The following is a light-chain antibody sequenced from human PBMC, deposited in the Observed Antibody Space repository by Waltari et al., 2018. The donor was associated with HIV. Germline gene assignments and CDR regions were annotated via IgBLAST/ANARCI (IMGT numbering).Light chain of an antibody. J-gene: IGLJ2*01. CDR1: NMGSNR. V-gene: IGLV3-21*04. CDR3: QVWDSSSEHVV. Sequence: SYELTQPPSVSVAPGTTARITCGGNNMGSNRVHWYQHKPGQAPVLVIYFVRERPSVIPGRFSGSDSGNTASLTITRVEVGDEPDYYGQVWDSSSEHVVFGGGPKLTVL. CDR2: FVR.